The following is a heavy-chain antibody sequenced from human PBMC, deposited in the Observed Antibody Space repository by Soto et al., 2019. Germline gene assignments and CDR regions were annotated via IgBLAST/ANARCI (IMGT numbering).Heavy chain of an antibody. CDR2: IIPILGIA. CDR3: ARAPRYCSGGSCSEFPFDY. D-gene: IGHD2-15*01. Sequence: ASVKVSCKASGGTLSSYTISWVRQAPGQGLEWMGRIIPILGIANYAQKFQGRVTITADKSTSTAYMELSSLRSEDTAVYYCARAPRYCSGGSCSEFPFDYCGQGTLVTVSS. J-gene: IGHJ4*02. V-gene: IGHV1-69*02. CDR1: GGTLSSYT.